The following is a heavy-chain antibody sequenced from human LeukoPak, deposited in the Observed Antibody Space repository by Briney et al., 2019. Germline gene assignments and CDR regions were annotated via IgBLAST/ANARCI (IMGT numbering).Heavy chain of an antibody. CDR3: ARVPTIFGVAYFDY. CDR1: GLTFSSYA. V-gene: IGHV3-21*01. J-gene: IGHJ4*02. CDR2: ISSSSSYI. D-gene: IGHD3-3*01. Sequence: GGSLRLSCAASGLTFSSYAMNWVRQAPGKGLEWVSSISSSSSYIYYADPVKGRFTISRDNAKNSLYLQMNSLRAEDTDVYYCARVPTIFGVAYFDYWGQGTLVTVSS.